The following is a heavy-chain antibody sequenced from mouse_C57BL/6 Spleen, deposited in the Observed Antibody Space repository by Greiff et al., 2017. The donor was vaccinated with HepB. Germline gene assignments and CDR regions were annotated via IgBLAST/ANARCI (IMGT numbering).Heavy chain of an antibody. CDR3: TVYRFAY. Sequence: EVQGVESGAELVRPGASVKLSCTASGFNIKDDYMHWVKQRPEQGLEWIGWIDPENGDTEYASKFQGKATITADTSSNTAYLQLSSLTSEDTAVYYCTVYRFAYWGQGTLVTVSA. CDR1: GFNIKDDY. J-gene: IGHJ3*01. D-gene: IGHD2-1*01. CDR2: IDPENGDT. V-gene: IGHV14-4*01.